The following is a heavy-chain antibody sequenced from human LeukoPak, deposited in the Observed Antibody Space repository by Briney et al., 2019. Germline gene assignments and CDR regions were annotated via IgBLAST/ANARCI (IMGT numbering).Heavy chain of an antibody. Sequence: PGRSLRLSCAASGFTFDDYAMHWVRQAPGKGLEWASGISWNSGSIGHADSVKGRFTISRDNAKNSLYLQMNSLRAEDTALYYCAKDYTAMVSYYFDYWGQGTLVTVSS. CDR3: AKDYTAMVSYYFDY. CDR2: ISWNSGSI. D-gene: IGHD5-18*01. CDR1: GFTFDDYA. V-gene: IGHV3-9*01. J-gene: IGHJ4*02.